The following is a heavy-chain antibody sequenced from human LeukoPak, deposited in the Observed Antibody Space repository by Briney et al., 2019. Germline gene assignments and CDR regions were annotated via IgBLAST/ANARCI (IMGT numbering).Heavy chain of an antibody. V-gene: IGHV5-51*01. CDR2: IYPGDSDT. Sequence: GESLKISCKVSGYSFTNYWIGWVRQMPGKGLEWMGIIYPGDSDTRYSPSFQGQVTISADKSINTAYLQWSSLKALDTAMYYCAREVRGVTYGMDVWGQGTTVTVSS. CDR1: GYSFTNYW. CDR3: AREVRGVTYGMDV. D-gene: IGHD3-10*01. J-gene: IGHJ6*02.